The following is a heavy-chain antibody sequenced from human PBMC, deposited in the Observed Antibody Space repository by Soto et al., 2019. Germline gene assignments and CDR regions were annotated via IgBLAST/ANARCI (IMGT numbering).Heavy chain of an antibody. V-gene: IGHV1-3*01. D-gene: IGHD1-26*01. CDR2: INAGNGNT. CDR3: ARGRLGATYYYYGMDV. J-gene: IGHJ6*02. Sequence: ASVKVSCKASGYTFTSYAMHWVRQAPGQRLEWMGWINAGNGNTKYSQKFQGRVTITRDTSASTAYMELSSLRSEDTAVYYCARGRLGATYYYYGMDVWGQGTTVTVSS. CDR1: GYTFTSYA.